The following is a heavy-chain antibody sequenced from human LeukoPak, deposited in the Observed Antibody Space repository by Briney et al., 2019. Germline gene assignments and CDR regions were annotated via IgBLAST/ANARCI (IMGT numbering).Heavy chain of an antibody. V-gene: IGHV4-59*01. D-gene: IGHD3-10*02. CDR3: ARSTGSTMFIDY. CDR2: IYYSGNT. J-gene: IGHJ4*02. CDR1: GGSISPYY. Sequence: PSETLSLTCTVSGGSISPYYWSWNRQPPGKGLEWLGYIYYSGNTDYNPSLKSRVAISVDTSKNQFSLKLSSVTAADTAVYYCARSTGSTMFIDYWGQGTLVTVSS.